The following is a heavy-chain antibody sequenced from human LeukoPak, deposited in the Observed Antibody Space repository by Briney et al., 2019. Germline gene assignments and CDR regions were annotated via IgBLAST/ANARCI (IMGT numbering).Heavy chain of an antibody. J-gene: IGHJ4*02. CDR2: ISGSGGST. CDR3: AKDLEAVPAAIFDY. V-gene: IGHV3-23*01. D-gene: IGHD2-2*01. Sequence: GGSLRLSCAASGFTFSSYAMSWVHQAPGKGPEWVSAISGSGGSTYYADSVKGRFTISRDNSKNTLYLQMNSLRAEDTAVYYCAKDLEAVPAAIFDYWGQGTLVTVSS. CDR1: GFTFSSYA.